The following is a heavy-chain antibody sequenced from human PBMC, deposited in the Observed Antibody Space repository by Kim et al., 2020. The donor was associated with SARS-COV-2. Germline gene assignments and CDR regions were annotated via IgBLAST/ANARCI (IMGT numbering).Heavy chain of an antibody. D-gene: IGHD3-16*02. CDR3: ARAQVTFGGVIVQRVGYGMDV. Sequence: ASVKVSCKASGYTFTSYAMNWVRQAPGQGLEWMGWINTNTGNPTYAQGFTGRFVFSLDTSVSTAYLQISSLKAEDTAVYYCARAQVTFGGVIVQRVGYGMDVWGQGTTVTVSS. J-gene: IGHJ6*02. CDR2: INTNTGNP. CDR1: GYTFTSYA. V-gene: IGHV7-4-1*02.